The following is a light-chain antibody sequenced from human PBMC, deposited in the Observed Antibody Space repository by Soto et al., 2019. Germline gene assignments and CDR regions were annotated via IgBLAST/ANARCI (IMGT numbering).Light chain of an antibody. Sequence: EIVMTQSPATLSVSPGERATLSCRAGQSVSSNLAWYQQKPGQAPRLLIYGASTRATGIPARFSGSGSGTEFTLTISSLQSEDFAVYYCQQYNNWPLTFGGGTKVEIQ. CDR3: QQYNNWPLT. J-gene: IGKJ4*01. CDR2: GAS. V-gene: IGKV3-15*01. CDR1: QSVSSN.